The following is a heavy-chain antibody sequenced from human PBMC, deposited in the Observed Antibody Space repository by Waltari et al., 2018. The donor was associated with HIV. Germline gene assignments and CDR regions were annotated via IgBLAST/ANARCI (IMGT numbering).Heavy chain of an antibody. V-gene: IGHV3-23*01. J-gene: IGHJ4*02. CDR2: ISGSGGST. Sequence: SCAASGFTFSSYAMSWVRQAPGKGLEWVSAISGSGGSTYYADSVKGRFTISRDNSKNTLYLQMNSLRAEDTAVYYCAKDLRICSGGSCYYWGQGTLVTVSS. D-gene: IGHD2-15*01. CDR1: GFTFSSYA. CDR3: AKDLRICSGGSCYY.